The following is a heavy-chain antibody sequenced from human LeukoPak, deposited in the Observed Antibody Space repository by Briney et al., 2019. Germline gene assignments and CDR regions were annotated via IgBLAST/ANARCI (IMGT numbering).Heavy chain of an antibody. Sequence: SETLSLTCAVYGGSFSGYYWSWIRQPPGKGLEWIGEINHSGNTNYNPPLKSRVTISVDTSKNQFSLKLSSVTAADTAVYYCARGLGGGSDYWGQGTLVTVSS. V-gene: IGHV4-34*01. CDR3: ARGLGGGSDY. J-gene: IGHJ4*02. D-gene: IGHD3-16*01. CDR1: GGSFSGYY. CDR2: INHSGNT.